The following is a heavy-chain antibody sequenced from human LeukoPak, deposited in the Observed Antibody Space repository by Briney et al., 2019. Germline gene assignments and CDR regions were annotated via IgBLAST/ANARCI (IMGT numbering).Heavy chain of an antibody. CDR2: IGTAGDT. V-gene: IGHV3-13*01. Sequence: GGSLRLSCAASGFTFSSYDMHWVRQATGKGLEWVSAIGTAGDTYYPGSVKGRFTISRENAKNSLYLQMNSLRAGDTAVYYCARGGEYYYDSSGYYRGGFYMDVWGKGTTVTASS. CDR1: GFTFSSYD. CDR3: ARGGEYYYDSSGYYRGGFYMDV. D-gene: IGHD3-22*01. J-gene: IGHJ6*03.